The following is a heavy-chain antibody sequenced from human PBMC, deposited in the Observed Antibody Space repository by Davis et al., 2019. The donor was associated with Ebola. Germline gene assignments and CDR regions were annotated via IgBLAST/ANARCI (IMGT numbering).Heavy chain of an antibody. D-gene: IGHD4-17*01. CDR2: IRSKANSYAT. J-gene: IGHJ4*02. V-gene: IGHV3-73*01. Sequence: GGSLRLSCAASGFTFNGSAMHWVRQASGKGLEWVGRIRSKANSYATAYAASVKGRFTISRDDSKNTAYLQMNSLKTEDTAVYYCTSQTTVTDYWGQGTLVTVSS. CDR1: GFTFNGSA. CDR3: TSQTTVTDY.